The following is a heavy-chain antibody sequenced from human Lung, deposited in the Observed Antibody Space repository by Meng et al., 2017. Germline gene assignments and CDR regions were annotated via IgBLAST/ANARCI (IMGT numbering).Heavy chain of an antibody. Sequence: QGQLVQSGTEVKKPGSSMKVSCKASGGTFSSSAISWVRQAPGQGLEWMGGTIPLFDTTHYAQNFQGRVSITADESTRTAYMELSSLRSEDTAVYYCARALGLTTMMTYWGQGTLVTVSS. CDR1: GGTFSSSA. CDR2: TIPLFDTT. D-gene: IGHD3-22*01. CDR3: ARALGLTTMMTY. J-gene: IGHJ4*02. V-gene: IGHV1-69*01.